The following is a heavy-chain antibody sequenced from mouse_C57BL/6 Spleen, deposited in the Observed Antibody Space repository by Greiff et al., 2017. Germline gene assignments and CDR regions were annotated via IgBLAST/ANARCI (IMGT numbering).Heavy chain of an antibody. D-gene: IGHD2-2*01. CDR3: ARQGYDGTFAY. CDR1: GFTFSDYG. CDR2: ISSGSSTI. J-gene: IGHJ3*01. Sequence: EVKLVESGGGLVKPGGSLKLSCAASGFTFSDYGMHWVRQAPETGLEWVAYISSGSSTIYYADTVKGRFTISRDNAKNTLFLQMTSLRSEDTAMYYCARQGYDGTFAYWGQGTLVTVSA. V-gene: IGHV5-17*01.